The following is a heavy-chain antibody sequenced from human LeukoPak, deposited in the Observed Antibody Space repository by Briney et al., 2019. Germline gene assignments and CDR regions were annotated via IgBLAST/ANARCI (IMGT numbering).Heavy chain of an antibody. J-gene: IGHJ6*02. CDR3: ARNWGAAGWSNYYGMDV. CDR1: GGSMNNRDYY. D-gene: IGHD7-27*01. V-gene: IGHV4-30-4*01. Sequence: PSQTLSLTCTVSGGSMNNRDYYWSWIRQPPGKGLEWLGYIYYSGSTYYNPSLKSRITISEDMPKNQFSLKLKSVTAADTAVYFCARNWGAAGWSNYYGMDVWGQGTTVIVSS. CDR2: IYYSGST.